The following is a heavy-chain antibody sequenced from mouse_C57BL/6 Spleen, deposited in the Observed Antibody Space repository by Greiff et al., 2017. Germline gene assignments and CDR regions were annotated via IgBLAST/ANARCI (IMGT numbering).Heavy chain of an antibody. Sequence: EVKVVESGGGLVQPGGSLKLSCAASGFTFSDYYMYWVRQTPEKRLEWVAYISNGGGSTYYPDTVKGRFTISRDNAKNTLYLQMSRLKSEDTAMYYCARRRGAYWGQGTLVTVSA. CDR2: ISNGGGST. CDR3: ARRRGAY. J-gene: IGHJ3*01. V-gene: IGHV5-12*01. CDR1: GFTFSDYY.